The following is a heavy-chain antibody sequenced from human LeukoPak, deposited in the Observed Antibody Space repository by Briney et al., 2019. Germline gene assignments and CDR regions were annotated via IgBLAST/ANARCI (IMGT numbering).Heavy chain of an antibody. CDR3: ARGPDGDYNWFDP. CDR2: IYHSGST. Sequence: PSQTLSLTCAVSGGSISSGGYSWSWIRQPPGKGLEWIGYIYHSGSTYYNPSLKSRVTISVDRSKNQFSLKLSSVTAADTAVYYCARGPDGDYNWFDPWGQGTLVTVSS. J-gene: IGHJ5*02. V-gene: IGHV4-30-2*01. D-gene: IGHD4-17*01. CDR1: GGSISSGGYS.